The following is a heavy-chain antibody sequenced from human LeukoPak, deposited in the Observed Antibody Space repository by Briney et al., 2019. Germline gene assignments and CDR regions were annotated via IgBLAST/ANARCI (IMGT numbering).Heavy chain of an antibody. J-gene: IGHJ4*02. CDR2: IRRKAYGGAT. Sequence: GGSLRLSCAASGFTFSSYSMSWVRQAPGKGLEWVGFIRRKAYGGATEYAASVKGRFTISRDDSKSIAYLQMNSLKTEDTAVYFCTTSQTVSDYWGQGTLVTVSS. V-gene: IGHV3-49*04. CDR3: TTSQTVSDY. CDR1: GFTFSSYS. D-gene: IGHD4-17*01.